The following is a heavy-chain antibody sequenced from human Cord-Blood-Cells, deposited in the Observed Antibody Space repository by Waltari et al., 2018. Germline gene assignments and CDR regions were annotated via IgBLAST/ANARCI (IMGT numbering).Heavy chain of an antibody. CDR1: GGPISSSSYY. CDR3: ARQGYCSSTSCYDAFDI. Sequence: QLQLQESGPGLVKPSETLSLTCTVSGGPISSSSYYWGWNRPPPGKGLEWIGSIYYSGSTYYNPSLKSRVTISVDTSKNQFSLKLSSVTAADTAVYYCARQGYCSSTSCYDAFDIWGQGTMVTVSS. V-gene: IGHV4-39*01. D-gene: IGHD2-2*01. J-gene: IGHJ3*02. CDR2: IYYSGST.